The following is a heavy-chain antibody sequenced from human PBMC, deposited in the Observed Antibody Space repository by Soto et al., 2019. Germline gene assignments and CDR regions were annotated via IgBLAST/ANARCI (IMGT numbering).Heavy chain of an antibody. CDR3: ARIYNYAFDY. CDR1: GYTFTGYY. V-gene: IGHV1-2*02. CDR2: INPNSGGT. Sequence: QVRLVQSGADVKKPGASVRVSCQASGYTFTGYYMHWVRQAPGQGLEWMGWINPNSGGTNYAQNFQGRVTMTRDTSISTAYIELSRLRSDDTAIYYCARIYNYAFDYWGQGTLVTVSS. J-gene: IGHJ4*02. D-gene: IGHD5-18*01.